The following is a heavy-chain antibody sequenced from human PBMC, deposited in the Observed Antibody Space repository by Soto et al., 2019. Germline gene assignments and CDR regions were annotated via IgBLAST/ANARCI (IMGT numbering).Heavy chain of an antibody. D-gene: IGHD3-10*01. CDR2: IRGRAHGGTT. V-gene: IGHV3-15*01. CDR1: GFTFINAW. Sequence: EVQLVESGGGLVKPGESLRLSCAASGFTFINAWLSWVRQAPGKRLEWVGRIRGRAHGGTTDYAAPVNGRFTVSRDDLQNMVFLQMNSLRTEDTALYYCGTHLNYYDSGRRSAWGQGTLVTVSS. CDR3: GTHLNYYDSGRRSA. J-gene: IGHJ5*02.